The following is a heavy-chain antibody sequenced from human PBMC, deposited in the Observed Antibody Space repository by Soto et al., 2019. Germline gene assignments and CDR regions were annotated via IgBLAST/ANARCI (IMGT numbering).Heavy chain of an antibody. Sequence: QVQLVESGGGVVQPGRSLRLSCAASGFTCSSYGMHWVRQAPGKGLEWVAVISYDGSNKYYADSVKGRFTISRDNSKNTLFLQMNSLRAEDTAVYYCANLIYDFWSRYDMPFGMDVWGQGTTVTVSS. V-gene: IGHV3-30*18. CDR2: ISYDGSNK. J-gene: IGHJ6*02. CDR1: GFTCSSYG. CDR3: ANLIYDFWSRYDMPFGMDV. D-gene: IGHD3-3*01.